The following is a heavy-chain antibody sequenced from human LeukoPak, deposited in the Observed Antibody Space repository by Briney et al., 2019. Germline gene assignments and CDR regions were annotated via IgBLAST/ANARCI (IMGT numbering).Heavy chain of an antibody. CDR3: ALIQTTVTMVFDY. CDR2: IYSGGST. CDR1: GFTVSSNY. Sequence: GSLRLSCAASGFTVSSNYMSWVRQAPGKGLEWVSVIYSGGSTYYADSVKGRLTISRDNSKNTLYLQMNSLRAEDTAVYYCALIQTTVTMVFDYWGQGTLVTVSS. V-gene: IGHV3-53*01. J-gene: IGHJ4*02. D-gene: IGHD4-17*01.